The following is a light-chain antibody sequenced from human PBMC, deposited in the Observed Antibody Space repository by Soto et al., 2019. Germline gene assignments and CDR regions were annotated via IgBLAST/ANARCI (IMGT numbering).Light chain of an antibody. CDR3: QQRSNWGFA. CDR2: DAS. CDR1: LSVNTF. V-gene: IGKV3-11*01. J-gene: IGKJ5*01. Sequence: IVLTQSPATLSLSPGEEATLSCRASLSVNTFLAWYQQKPGQAPRLLIYDASNRATGIPPRFSGSGSGTDFTLTISSLEPEDFVFYYCQQRSNWGFAFGQGTRLEIK.